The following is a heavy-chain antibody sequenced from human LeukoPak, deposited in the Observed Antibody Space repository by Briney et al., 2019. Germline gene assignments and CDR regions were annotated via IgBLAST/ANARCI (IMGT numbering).Heavy chain of an antibody. V-gene: IGHV4-38-2*02. CDR1: GYSISSGYY. Sequence: SETLSLTCTVSGYSISSGYYWGWIQQPPGKGLEWIGSIYHSGSTYYNPSLKSRVTISVDTSKNQFSLKLSSVTAADTAVYYCLSRYSNHKFWDYWGQGTLVTVSS. J-gene: IGHJ4*02. CDR2: IYHSGST. CDR3: LSRYSNHKFWDY. D-gene: IGHD4-11*01.